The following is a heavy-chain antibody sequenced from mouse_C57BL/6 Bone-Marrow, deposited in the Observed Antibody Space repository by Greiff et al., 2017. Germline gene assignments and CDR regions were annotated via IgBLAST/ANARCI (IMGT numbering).Heavy chain of an antibody. V-gene: IGHV1-43*01. J-gene: IGHJ3*01. CDR1: GYSFTGYY. D-gene: IGHD1-1*02. CDR2: INPSTGGT. CDR3: ARLGELCPAWFAY. Sequence: EVKVEESGPELVKPGASVKISCKASGYSFTGYYMHWVKQSSEKSLEWIGEINPSTGGTSYNQKFKGKATLTVDKSSSTAYMQHKSLTSEDSAVYYCARLGELCPAWFAYWGQGTLVTVSA.